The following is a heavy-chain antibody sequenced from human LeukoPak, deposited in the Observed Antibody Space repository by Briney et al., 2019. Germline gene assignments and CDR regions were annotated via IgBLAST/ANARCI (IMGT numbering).Heavy chain of an antibody. CDR3: ARDFGDYGIDY. D-gene: IGHD4-17*01. Sequence: GGSLRLSCAASGITFSSYVVHWVRQAPDKGLEWVALVSHNGRNQYYADSVRGRFTISRDNYKNTLFLQMNGLKFEDTAIYYCARDFGDYGIDYWGRGTLVTVSS. V-gene: IGHV3-30*04. CDR1: GITFSSYV. CDR2: VSHNGRNQ. J-gene: IGHJ4*02.